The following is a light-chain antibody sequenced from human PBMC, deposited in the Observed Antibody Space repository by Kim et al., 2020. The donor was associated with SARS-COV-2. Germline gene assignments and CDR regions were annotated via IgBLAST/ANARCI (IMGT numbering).Light chain of an antibody. Sequence: VSVAPGKTARITCGGNNIGSKSVHWYQQKPGQAPVLVIYYDSDRPSGIPERFSGSNSGNTATLTISRVEVGDEADYYCQVWDSSSDHPVFGGGTKLTVL. CDR2: YDS. V-gene: IGLV3-21*04. J-gene: IGLJ3*02. CDR3: QVWDSSSDHPV. CDR1: NIGSKS.